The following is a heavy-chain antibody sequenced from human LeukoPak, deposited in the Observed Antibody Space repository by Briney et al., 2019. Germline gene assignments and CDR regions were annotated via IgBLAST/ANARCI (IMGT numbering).Heavy chain of an antibody. D-gene: IGHD6-13*01. J-gene: IGHJ6*03. V-gene: IGHV1-8*03. CDR1: GYTFTAYY. CDR2: MNPNSGNT. CDR3: ARGRYSNARRYYYYYMDV. Sequence: ASVKVSCKASGYTFTAYYMHWVRQATGQGLEWMGWMNPNSGNTGYAQKFQGRVTITRNTSISTAYMELSSLRSEDTAVYYCARGRYSNARRYYYYYMDVWGKGTTVTVSS.